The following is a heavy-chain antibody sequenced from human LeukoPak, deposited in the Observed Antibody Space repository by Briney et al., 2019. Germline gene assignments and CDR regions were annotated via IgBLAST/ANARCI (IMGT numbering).Heavy chain of an antibody. CDR3: ARVGRYFDWLSSHYYYYMDV. CDR2: ITSSGTYT. Sequence: PGGSLRLSCAASGFTFSSYAMSWVRQAPGKAMEWVSSITSSGTYTFYADSVKGRFTISRDNAKNSLYLQMDSLGPEDTAVYYCARVGRYFDWLSSHYYYYMDVWGKGTTVTISS. J-gene: IGHJ6*03. V-gene: IGHV3-21*04. D-gene: IGHD3-9*01. CDR1: GFTFSSYA.